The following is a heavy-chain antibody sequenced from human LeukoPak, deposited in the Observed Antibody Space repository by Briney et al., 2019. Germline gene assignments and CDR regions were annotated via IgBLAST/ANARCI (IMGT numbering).Heavy chain of an antibody. CDR3: ARGNSGSFQD. CDR1: GGSIRSGVHS. D-gene: IGHD1-26*01. Sequence: SETLSLTCAVSGGSIRSGVHSWSWIRQPPGKGLEWIGRIYTSGSTNYNPSLKSRVTISVDTSKNQFSLKLSSVTAADTAVYYCARGNSGSFQDWGQGTLVTVSS. J-gene: IGHJ1*01. V-gene: IGHV4-61*02. CDR2: IYTSGST.